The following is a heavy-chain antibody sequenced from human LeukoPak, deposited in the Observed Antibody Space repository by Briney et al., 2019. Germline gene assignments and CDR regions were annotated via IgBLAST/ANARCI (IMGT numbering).Heavy chain of an antibody. D-gene: IGHD6-19*01. CDR3: AKYSSGQRYDY. CDR2: IIPIFGTA. Sequence: VASVKVSCKASGGTFSSYAISWVRQASGQGLEWMGGIIPIFGTANYAQKFQGRVTITTDESTSTAYMELSSLRSEDTAVYYCAKYSSGQRYDYWGQGTLVTVSS. V-gene: IGHV1-69*05. J-gene: IGHJ4*02. CDR1: GGTFSSYA.